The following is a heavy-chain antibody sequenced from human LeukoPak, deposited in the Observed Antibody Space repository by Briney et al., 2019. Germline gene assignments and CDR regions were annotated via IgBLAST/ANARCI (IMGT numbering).Heavy chain of an antibody. D-gene: IGHD3-10*01. Sequence: GGSLRLSCAASGFTVSSNYMSWVRQAPGKGLEWVSAIGSRGVSAYYADSVKGRFSISRDNSKNTVYLQMNSLRAEDTAVYFCAKGIGRTGSSGNLDFRRSVGWDAFDVWGQGTLVTVSS. CDR3: AKGIGRTGSSGNLDFRRSVGWDAFDV. J-gene: IGHJ3*01. V-gene: IGHV3-23*01. CDR1: GFTVSSNY. CDR2: IGSRGVSA.